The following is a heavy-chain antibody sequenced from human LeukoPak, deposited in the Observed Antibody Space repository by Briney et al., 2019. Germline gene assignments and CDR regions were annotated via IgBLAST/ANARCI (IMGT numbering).Heavy chain of an antibody. CDR1: GFTFSTYW. CDR2: IKQDGTDK. Sequence: PGGSLRLSCAASGFTFSTYWMNWVRQAPGKGLEWVANIKQDGTDKYYVDSVKGRFTISRDNANNSLYLQMNSLRAEDTAVYYCARGYYPPEYWGPGTLVTVAT. J-gene: IGHJ4*02. V-gene: IGHV3-7*05. CDR3: ARGYYPPEY. D-gene: IGHD1-26*01.